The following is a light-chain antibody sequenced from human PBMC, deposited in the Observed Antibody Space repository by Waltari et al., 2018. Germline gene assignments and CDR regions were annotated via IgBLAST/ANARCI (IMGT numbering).Light chain of an antibody. CDR1: KLGDKY. CDR2: QDS. Sequence: SYELTQPPSVSVSQGQTASITCSGDKLGDKYACWYQQKPGQSPVLVIYQDSKRPSGIPERFSCSNSGNTATLTISGTQAMDEADYYCQAWDSSTVVFGGGTKLTVL. J-gene: IGLJ2*01. V-gene: IGLV3-1*01. CDR3: QAWDSSTVV.